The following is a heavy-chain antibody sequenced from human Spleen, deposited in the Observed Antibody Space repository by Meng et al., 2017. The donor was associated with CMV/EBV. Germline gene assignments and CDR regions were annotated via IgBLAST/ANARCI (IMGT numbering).Heavy chain of an antibody. CDR3: ARNGPWLGVVVERYYLDC. CDR1: RLTFSSYA. J-gene: IGHJ4*02. V-gene: IGHV3-30-3*01. Sequence: GGSLRLSCAASRLTFSSYAMHWVRQAPGKGLEWVAVISYDGTNKYYADSVKGRFTISRDNSKSTLYLQMNSLRAEDTSVYYCARNGPWLGVVVERYYLDCWGQGTLVTVSS. D-gene: IGHD2-15*01. CDR2: ISYDGTNK.